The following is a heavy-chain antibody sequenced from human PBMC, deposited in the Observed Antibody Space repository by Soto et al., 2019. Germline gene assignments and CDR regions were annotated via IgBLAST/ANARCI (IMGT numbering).Heavy chain of an antibody. Sequence: GESLKISCAASGFTYSTYAMSWVRQAPGKGLEWVSAIGGSASSKYYADSVKGRFTISRDNSKNTLYLQMSSLRAEDTAVYYCAKDVGFGVVTPSPFDCWGQGTLVTVSS. V-gene: IGHV3-23*01. CDR1: GFTYSTYA. D-gene: IGHD3-3*01. CDR2: IGGSASSK. CDR3: AKDVGFGVVTPSPFDC. J-gene: IGHJ4*02.